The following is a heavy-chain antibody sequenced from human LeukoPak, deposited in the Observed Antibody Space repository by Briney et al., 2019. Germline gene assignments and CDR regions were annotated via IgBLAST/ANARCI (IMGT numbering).Heavy chain of an antibody. Sequence: GGSLRLSCAASGFRFSGHYMSWIRQAPGKGLEWISYITNSGDFVNYADSVKGRFTISRDNAKNSLYLQMNSLRAEDTAVYYCAREARATPDFWGQRTEVTVSS. CDR1: GFRFSGHY. CDR2: ITNSGDFV. V-gene: IGHV3-11*01. CDR3: AREARATPDF. D-gene: IGHD2-15*01. J-gene: IGHJ4*02.